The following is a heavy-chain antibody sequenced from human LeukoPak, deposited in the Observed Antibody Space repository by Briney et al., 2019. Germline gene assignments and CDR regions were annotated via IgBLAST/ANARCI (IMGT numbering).Heavy chain of an antibody. CDR3: ARDSWYYDSSGYFGPWFDP. Sequence: GASVTVSCKASGGTFSSYAISWVRQAPGQGFEWMGGIIPIFGTANYAQKFQGRVTITADKSTSTAYIELSSLRSEDTAVYYCARDSWYYDSSGYFGPWFDPWGQGTLVTVSS. CDR2: IIPIFGTA. V-gene: IGHV1-69*06. CDR1: GGTFSSYA. J-gene: IGHJ5*02. D-gene: IGHD3-22*01.